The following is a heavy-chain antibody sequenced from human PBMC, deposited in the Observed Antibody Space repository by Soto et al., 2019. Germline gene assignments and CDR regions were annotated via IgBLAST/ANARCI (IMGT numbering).Heavy chain of an antibody. J-gene: IGHJ3*02. CDR3: ARHFDYPAAFDI. CDR2: IYYSGST. D-gene: IGHD4-17*01. Sequence: PSETLSLTCTVSGGSISSSSYYWGWIRQPPGMGLEWIGSIYYSGSTNCNPSLKSRITMSVDTSRNQFSLRLTSVTAADTAVYYCARHFDYPAAFDIWGQGTVVTASS. CDR1: GGSISSSSYY. V-gene: IGHV4-39*01.